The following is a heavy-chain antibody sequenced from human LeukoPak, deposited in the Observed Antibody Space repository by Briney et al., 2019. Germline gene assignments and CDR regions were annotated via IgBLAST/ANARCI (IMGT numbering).Heavy chain of an antibody. Sequence: GGSLRLSCAASGFTFSSYAMSWVRQAPGKGLEWVSAISGSGGSTYYADSVKGRFTISRDNSKNTLYLQMNSLRAEDTAVYYCAKDLRAYGSGSYFGMDVWGQGTTVIVSS. V-gene: IGHV3-23*01. CDR2: ISGSGGST. D-gene: IGHD3-10*01. CDR1: GFTFSSYA. CDR3: AKDLRAYGSGSYFGMDV. J-gene: IGHJ6*02.